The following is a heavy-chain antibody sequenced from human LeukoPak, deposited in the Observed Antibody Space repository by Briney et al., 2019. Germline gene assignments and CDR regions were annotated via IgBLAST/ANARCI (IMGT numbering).Heavy chain of an antibody. CDR1: GFTFSAYG. V-gene: IGHV3-23*01. CDR3: AKELRSGGVVTNFDY. D-gene: IGHD2-21*02. J-gene: IGHJ4*02. CDR2: ISRSGDVT. Sequence: GRSRRLSCAAAGFTFSAYGMSWVRQAPGKGREWVAAISRSGDVTFHADSVRGRFSISRDNSKDTLYVQMNSLRAEDTAVYYCAKELRSGGVVTNFDYWGQGTLVTVSS.